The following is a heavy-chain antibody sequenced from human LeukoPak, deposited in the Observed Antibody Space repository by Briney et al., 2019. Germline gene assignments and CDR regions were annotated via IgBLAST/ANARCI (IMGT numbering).Heavy chain of an antibody. J-gene: IGHJ4*02. Sequence: ASVKVSCKASGYTFTSYAMNWVRQAPGQGLEWMGWINTNTGNPTYAQGFTGRFVFSLDTSVSTAYLQISSLKAEDTAVYYCARSAIIYVWGSYRSGLGYWGQGTLVTVSS. D-gene: IGHD3-16*02. CDR2: INTNTGNP. CDR3: ARSAIIYVWGSYRSGLGY. CDR1: GYTFTSYA. V-gene: IGHV7-4-1*02.